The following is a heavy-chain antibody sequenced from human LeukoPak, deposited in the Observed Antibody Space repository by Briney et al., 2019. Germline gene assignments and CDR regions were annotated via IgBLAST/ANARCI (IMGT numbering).Heavy chain of an antibody. Sequence: PSETLSLTCTVSGGSISSYHWSWIRQPPERGLEWIGYIFYRGGTHYNPSLKGRVTISVDTSKNQFSLKLSPVTAADTAVYYCASSVSGAAAPGHFGFWGQGTLVTVSS. CDR3: ASSVSGAAAPGHFGF. V-gene: IGHV4-59*01. D-gene: IGHD6-13*01. CDR2: IFYRGGT. CDR1: GGSISSYH. J-gene: IGHJ4*02.